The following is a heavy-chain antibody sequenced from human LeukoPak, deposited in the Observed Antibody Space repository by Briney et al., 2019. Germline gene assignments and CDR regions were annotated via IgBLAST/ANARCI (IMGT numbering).Heavy chain of an antibody. Sequence: SETLSLTCTVSGGSISSYYWSWIRQPPGKGLEWIGYIYYSGSTNYNPSLKSRITISVDTSKNQFSLKLSSVTAADTAVYYCARVSYYDSSGYNWFDPWGQGTRVTVSS. V-gene: IGHV4-59*01. CDR2: IYYSGST. J-gene: IGHJ5*02. D-gene: IGHD3-22*01. CDR1: GGSISSYY. CDR3: ARVSYYDSSGYNWFDP.